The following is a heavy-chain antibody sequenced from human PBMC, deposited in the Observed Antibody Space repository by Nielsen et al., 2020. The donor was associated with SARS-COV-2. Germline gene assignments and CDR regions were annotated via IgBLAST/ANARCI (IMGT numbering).Heavy chain of an antibody. CDR2: IYPGDSDT. CDR3: ARVARDAGHWFDP. J-gene: IGHJ5*02. Sequence: GESLKISCQGSGYNFATSWIGWVRQMPGKGLEWMGIIYPGDSDTRYSPSFQGQVTISADKSISTAYLQWSSLKASDTAMYYCARVARDAGHWFDPWGQGTLVTVSS. V-gene: IGHV5-51*01. D-gene: IGHD2-15*01. CDR1: GYNFATSW.